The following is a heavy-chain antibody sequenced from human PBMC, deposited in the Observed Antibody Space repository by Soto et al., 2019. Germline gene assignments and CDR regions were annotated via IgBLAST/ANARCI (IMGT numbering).Heavy chain of an antibody. CDR3: TSEKGWRQSPLDS. CDR1: GFIFRNAW. D-gene: IGHD4-4*01. J-gene: IGHJ5*01. V-gene: IGHV3-15*01. CDR2: IKSKSSGGTT. Sequence: LVESGGGLVKPGGSIRLSCAASGFIFRNAWMSWVRQAPGKGLAWVGRIKSKSSGGTTDYAAPVEGRVTITRDDSKSILYQQMTSLTVEDTAVYFCTSEKGWRQSPLDSWGQGALVTVSS.